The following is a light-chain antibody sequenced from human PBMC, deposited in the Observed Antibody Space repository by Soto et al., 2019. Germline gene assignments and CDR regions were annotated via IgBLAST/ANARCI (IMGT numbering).Light chain of an antibody. V-gene: IGLV2-11*01. CDR1: SSDVGAYNY. CDR3: CAYADSYSLV. Sequence: QSALTQARSVSGSPGQSVAISCTGTSSDVGAYNYVSWYQQHPGKAPKVMIYDVNKRPSGVPDRFSGSKSDNTASLTISGLQAEDEADYYCCAYADSYSLVFGGGTKLTVL. J-gene: IGLJ2*01. CDR2: DVN.